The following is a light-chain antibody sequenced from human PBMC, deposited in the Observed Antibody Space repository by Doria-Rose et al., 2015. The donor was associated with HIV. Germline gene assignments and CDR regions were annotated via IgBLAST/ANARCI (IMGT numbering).Light chain of an antibody. CDR1: SSDVGSYNL. J-gene: IGLJ3*02. CDR3: YSYVGSSTVV. V-gene: IGLV2-23*02. Sequence: QSALIQPASVSGSPGQSITISCTGTSSDVGSYNLVSWYQQYPGKAPKLMILEVSKRPSGMSNRFSGSKSGNTASLTISGLQAEDEADYYCYSYVGSSTVVFGGGTELTVL. CDR2: EVS.